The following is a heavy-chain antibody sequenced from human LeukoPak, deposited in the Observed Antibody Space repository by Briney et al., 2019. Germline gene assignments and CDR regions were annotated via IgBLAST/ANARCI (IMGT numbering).Heavy chain of an antibody. J-gene: IGHJ6*03. Sequence: PGGSLRLSCAASGFTFSSCSMNWVRQAPGKGLEWVSSISSSSSYIYYADSVKGRFTISRDKAKKSLYLQMNSLRAEDTAVYYCARANDNYYYYYMDVWGKGTTVTISS. V-gene: IGHV3-21*01. CDR1: GFTFSSCS. D-gene: IGHD3-9*01. CDR2: ISSSSSYI. CDR3: ARANDNYYYYYMDV.